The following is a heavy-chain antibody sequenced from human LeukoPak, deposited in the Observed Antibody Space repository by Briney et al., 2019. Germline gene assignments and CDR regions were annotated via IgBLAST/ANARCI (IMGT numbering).Heavy chain of an antibody. J-gene: IGHJ5*02. V-gene: IGHV4-38-2*02. CDR3: ARDGHYVAVWFDP. CDR1: GYPFSSAYY. CDR2: ISHSGST. Sequence: PSETLSLTCSVSGYPFSSAYYWGWIRQSPGKGLEWIGSISHSGSTYYNPSLRSRVTISVDTSKNQFSLRLTSVTAADTAVYYCARDGHYVAVWFDPWGQGTLVTVSS. D-gene: IGHD4-17*01.